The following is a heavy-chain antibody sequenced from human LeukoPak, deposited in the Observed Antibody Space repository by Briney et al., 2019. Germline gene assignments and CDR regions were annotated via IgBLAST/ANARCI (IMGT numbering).Heavy chain of an antibody. CDR3: ARDTGIAAAGTPGNGMDV. D-gene: IGHD6-13*01. CDR1: GGSISSYY. Sequence: SETLSLTCTVSGGSISSYYWSWIRQPAGKGLEWIGRIYTSGSTNYNPSLKSRVTMSVDTSKNQFSLKLSSVTAADTAVYYCARDTGIAAAGTPGNGMDVWGQGTTVTVSS. CDR2: IYTSGST. J-gene: IGHJ6*02. V-gene: IGHV4-4*07.